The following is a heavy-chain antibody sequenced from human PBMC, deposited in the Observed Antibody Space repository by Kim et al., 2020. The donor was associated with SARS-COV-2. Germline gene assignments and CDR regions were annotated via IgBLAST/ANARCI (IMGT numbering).Heavy chain of an antibody. J-gene: IGHJ4*02. D-gene: IGHD3-9*01. CDR3: ARHYDILTGYWADY. Sequence: SPSLESRVTISVDTSKVQFSLKLSSVTAADTSVYYCARHYDILTGYWADYWGQGTLVTVSS. V-gene: IGHV4-39*01.